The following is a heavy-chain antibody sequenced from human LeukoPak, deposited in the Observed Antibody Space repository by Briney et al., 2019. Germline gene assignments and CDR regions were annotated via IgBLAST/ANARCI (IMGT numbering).Heavy chain of an antibody. CDR2: INPNSGGT. CDR1: GYTFTGYY. J-gene: IGHJ5*02. V-gene: IGHV1-2*02. D-gene: IGHD2-2*01. CDR3: AREYCSSTSCSKGGWFDP. Sequence: GASVKVSCKASGYTFTGYYMHWVRQAPGQGLEWMGWINPNSGGTNYAQKFQGRVTMTRDTSTSTAYMELSRLRSDDTAVYYCAREYCSSTSCSKGGWFDPWGQGTLVTVSS.